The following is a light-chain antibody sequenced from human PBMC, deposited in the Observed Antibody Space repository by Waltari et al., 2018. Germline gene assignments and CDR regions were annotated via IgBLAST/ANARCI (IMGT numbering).Light chain of an antibody. CDR1: RGISNW. CDR2: AAS. J-gene: IGKJ2*01. Sequence: DIQMTQSPTSVSASVGDRVTITCRASRGISNWLAWYQQKSGQAPKLLIDAASNLQSGVPSPFSGSGAATNFTPTINSPQPEDFTTFYWQQANRFPPTFGQGTKVEIK. CDR3: QQANRFPPT. V-gene: IGKV1-12*01.